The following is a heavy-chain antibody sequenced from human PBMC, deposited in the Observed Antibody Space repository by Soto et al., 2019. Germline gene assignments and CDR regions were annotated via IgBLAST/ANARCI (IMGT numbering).Heavy chain of an antibody. D-gene: IGHD7-27*01. CDR3: ARGLGSYYYYGMDF. J-gene: IGHJ6*02. CDR2: ISRNGGNT. Sequence: GGSLRLSCAASGFTFSSYSMNWVSPAPGKGLEWLSHISRNGGNTYYADSVKGRFAVSRDNSKNSLYLQMSSLRTEDTALYYCARGLGSYYYYGMDFWGQGTTVTVSS. CDR1: GFTFSSYS. V-gene: IGHV3-43*01.